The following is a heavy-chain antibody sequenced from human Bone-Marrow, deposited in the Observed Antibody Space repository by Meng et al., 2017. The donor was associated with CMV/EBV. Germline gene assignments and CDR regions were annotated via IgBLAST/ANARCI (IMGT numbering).Heavy chain of an antibody. CDR2: ISSSSSTI. V-gene: IGHV3-48*04. D-gene: IGHD2-2*01. J-gene: IGHJ4*02. CDR1: GFTFSSYS. CDR3: ARGYCSSTSCYHYYFDY. Sequence: GESLKISCAASGFTFSSYSMNWVRQAPGKGLEWVSYISSSSSTIYYADSVKGRFTISRDNAKNSLYLQMNSLRAEDTAVYYCARGYCSSTSCYHYYFDYWGQGTLVTVSS.